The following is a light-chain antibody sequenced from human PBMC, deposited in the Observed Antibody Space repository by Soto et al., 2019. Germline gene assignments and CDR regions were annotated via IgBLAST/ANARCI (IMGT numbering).Light chain of an antibody. CDR2: GNS. CDR1: SSNIGAGYD. J-gene: IGLJ2*01. CDR3: QSYDSSLSGVV. V-gene: IGLV1-40*01. Sequence: QSVLTQPPSVSGAPGQRVTISCTGSSSNIGAGYDVHWYQQLPGTAPKLLIYGNSNRPSGVPDRFSGSKSGTSASLAITGLQVEDEADHYCQSYDSSLSGVVFGGGTKLTVL.